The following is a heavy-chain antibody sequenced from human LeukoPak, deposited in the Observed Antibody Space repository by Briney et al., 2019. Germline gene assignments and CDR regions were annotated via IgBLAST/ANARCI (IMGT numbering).Heavy chain of an antibody. CDR3: AGTYYYDSSGYFAIDY. D-gene: IGHD3-22*01. Sequence: PSETLSLTCTVSGGSISSSSYYWGWIRQPPGKGLEWIGSIYYSGSTYYNPSLKSRVTISVDMSKNQFSLKLSSVTAADTAVYYCAGTYYYDSSGYFAIDYWGQGTLVTVSS. CDR2: IYYSGST. CDR1: GGSISSSSYY. V-gene: IGHV4-39*01. J-gene: IGHJ4*02.